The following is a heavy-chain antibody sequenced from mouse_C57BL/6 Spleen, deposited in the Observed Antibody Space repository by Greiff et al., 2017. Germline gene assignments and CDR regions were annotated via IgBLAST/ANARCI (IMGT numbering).Heavy chain of an antibody. V-gene: IGHV1-15*01. CDR2: IDPETGGT. D-gene: IGHD3-1*01. CDR3: TRSGPSCFDY. CDR1: GYTFTDYE. J-gene: IGHJ2*01. Sequence: QVQLQQSGAELVRPGASVTLSCKASGYTFTDYEMHWVKQTPVHGLEWIGAIDPETGGTAYNQKFKGKAILTADKSSSTAYMELRSLTSEDSAVYYCTRSGPSCFDYWGQGTTLTVSS.